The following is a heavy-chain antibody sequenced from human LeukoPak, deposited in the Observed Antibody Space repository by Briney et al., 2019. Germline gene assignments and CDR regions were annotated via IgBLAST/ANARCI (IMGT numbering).Heavy chain of an antibody. CDR3: AVYYDRRYYMDV. J-gene: IGHJ6*03. Sequence: ASVKVSCKASGYTFTRYGITWVRQAPGQGLEWMGWIRAYNGNTNYAQKLQGRVTMTTDTSTSTAYMELRSLISDDTAVYYCAVYYDRRYYMDVWGKGTTVTASS. V-gene: IGHV1-18*01. D-gene: IGHD3-22*01. CDR2: IRAYNGNT. CDR1: GYTFTRYG.